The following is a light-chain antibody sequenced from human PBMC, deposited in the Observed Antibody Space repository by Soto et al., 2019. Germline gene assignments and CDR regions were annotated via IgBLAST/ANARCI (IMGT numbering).Light chain of an antibody. CDR2: AAL. Sequence: DIPMTQSPLSVSASVGDRVIITCRASQDIGYWLAWYQQIPGKAPKLLIYAALSLQSGVSSRFSGSGSGTNFTLTINSLQPEDVAFYYCQQANSFPLSFGQGTRLAIK. J-gene: IGKJ5*01. V-gene: IGKV1-12*01. CDR3: QQANSFPLS. CDR1: QDIGYW.